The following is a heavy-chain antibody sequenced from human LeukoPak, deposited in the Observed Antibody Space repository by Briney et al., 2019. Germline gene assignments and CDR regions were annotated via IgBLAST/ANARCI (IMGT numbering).Heavy chain of an antibody. J-gene: IGHJ4*02. CDR3: AKEIRPHVC. CDR2: ISIGGDTT. V-gene: IGHV3-23*01. Sequence: PGGSLRLSCAASGFTFSSHGMCWVRQAPGGGLEWVSSISIGGDTTYSDSVKGRFTISRDNSKNTLYLQLDSLRAEDTAIYYCAKEIRPHVCWGQGTLVTVSS. D-gene: IGHD4-17*01. CDR1: GFTFSSHG.